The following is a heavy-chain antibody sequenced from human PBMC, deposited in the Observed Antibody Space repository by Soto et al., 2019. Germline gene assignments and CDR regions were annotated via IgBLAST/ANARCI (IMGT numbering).Heavy chain of an antibody. V-gene: IGHV3-43*01. CDR3: ANEGPGISSCHYGMDI. J-gene: IGHJ6*02. CDR1: GFTFDDYT. Sequence: PGGSLRLSCTASGFTFDDYTMHWVRQAPGKGLEWVSFISWDGGSTYYADSVKGRVTISIDNSKNSLYLQMNSLRTEDTALYYCANEGPGISSCHYGMDIWGQGTTVTVSS. D-gene: IGHD3-3*02. CDR2: ISWDGGST.